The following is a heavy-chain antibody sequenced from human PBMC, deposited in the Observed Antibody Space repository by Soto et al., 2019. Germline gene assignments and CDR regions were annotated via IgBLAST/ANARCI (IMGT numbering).Heavy chain of an antibody. Sequence: ASVKVSCKASGYTFTSYDINWVRQATGQGLEWMGWMNPNSGNTGYAQKFQGRVTMTRNTSISTAYMELSSLRSEDTAVYYCARGEECSGGSCYGLFDYWGHGTLVTVSS. CDR2: MNPNSGNT. D-gene: IGHD2-15*01. V-gene: IGHV1-8*01. J-gene: IGHJ4*01. CDR3: ARGEECSGGSCYGLFDY. CDR1: GYTFTSYD.